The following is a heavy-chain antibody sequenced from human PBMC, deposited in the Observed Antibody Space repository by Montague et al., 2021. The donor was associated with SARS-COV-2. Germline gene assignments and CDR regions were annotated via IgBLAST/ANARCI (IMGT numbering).Heavy chain of an antibody. CDR2: VYYRGNT. V-gene: IGHV4-59*08. Sequence: SETLSLTCTVSGGSISSDYWTWIRQPPGKGLEWIGFVYYRGNTYYNPSLRGRVTISVDTSSNHFSLTLSSVTAADTAIYYCARHYDHSSRVYSWGQGTLVTVSS. CDR1: GGSISSDY. D-gene: IGHD3-16*01. J-gene: IGHJ1*01. CDR3: ARHYDHSSRVYS.